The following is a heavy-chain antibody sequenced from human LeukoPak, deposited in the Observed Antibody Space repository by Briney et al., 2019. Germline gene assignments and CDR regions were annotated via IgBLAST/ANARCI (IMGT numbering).Heavy chain of an antibody. CDR2: ISYDGSNK. CDR3: AHSSSWYLDY. Sequence: PGGSLRLSCAASGFTFSSYGMHWVRQAPGKGLEWVAVISYDGSNKYYADSVKGRFTISRDNSKNTLYLLMNSLRAEDTAVYYCAHSSSWYLDYWGQGTLVTVSS. D-gene: IGHD6-13*01. J-gene: IGHJ4*02. CDR1: GFTFSSYG. V-gene: IGHV3-30*03.